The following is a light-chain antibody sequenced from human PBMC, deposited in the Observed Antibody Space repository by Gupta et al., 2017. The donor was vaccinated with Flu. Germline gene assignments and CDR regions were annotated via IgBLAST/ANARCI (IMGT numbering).Light chain of an antibody. Sequence: DILMTQSPDSLAVSLGERATINCRSSRSVLYNSNNKNYLAWYQQKPGQPPKLLIYWASTREAGVPDRFSGSGCGTDFTLTISSRQAEDVAVYYCQQNEDNASWTFGQGTKVEIK. CDR2: WAS. CDR3: QQNEDNASWT. V-gene: IGKV4-1*01. J-gene: IGKJ1*01. CDR1: RSVLYNSNNKNY.